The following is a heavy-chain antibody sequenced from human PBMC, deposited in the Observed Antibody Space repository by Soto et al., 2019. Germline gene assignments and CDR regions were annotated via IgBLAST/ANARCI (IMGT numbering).Heavy chain of an antibody. CDR3: AKDMGYSSGWLNDAFDI. V-gene: IGHV3-43*01. D-gene: IGHD6-19*01. J-gene: IGHJ3*02. CDR1: GFTFDDYT. Sequence: EVQLVESGGVVVQPGGSLRLSCAASGFTFDDYTMHWVRQAPGKGLAWVSLISWDGGSTYYADSVKGRFTISRDNSKNSLYLQMNSLRTEDTALYYCAKDMGYSSGWLNDAFDIWGQGTMVTVSS. CDR2: ISWDGGST.